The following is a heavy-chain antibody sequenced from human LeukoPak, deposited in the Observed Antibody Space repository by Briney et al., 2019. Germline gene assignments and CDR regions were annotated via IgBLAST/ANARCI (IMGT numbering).Heavy chain of an antibody. CDR2: INHSGST. Sequence: SETLSLTCAVYVGSFSGYDWSWIRQPPGKGLEWIGQINHSGSTNYNPSLKSRVTVSADTSKNQFSLEVTSVTAADTAVYYCARARGTVAIDYWGQGTLVTVSS. D-gene: IGHD5-12*01. J-gene: IGHJ4*02. V-gene: IGHV4-34*01. CDR1: VGSFSGYD. CDR3: ARARGTVAIDY.